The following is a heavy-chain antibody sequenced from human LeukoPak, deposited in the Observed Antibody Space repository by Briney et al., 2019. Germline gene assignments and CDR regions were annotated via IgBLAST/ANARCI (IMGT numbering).Heavy chain of an antibody. D-gene: IGHD1-1*01. CDR3: AKILAETTSGVDY. J-gene: IGHJ4*02. CDR2: ISDDGSNK. Sequence: PVGSLRLSCAASGFSFRSYGMNRGRPAPGQGLGWVAVISDDGSNKYYANSVKDRLTISRDNSKNTLYLQMNSLRAEDTAVFYCAKILAETTSGVDYWGQGTLVTVSS. CDR1: GFSFRSYG. V-gene: IGHV3-30*18.